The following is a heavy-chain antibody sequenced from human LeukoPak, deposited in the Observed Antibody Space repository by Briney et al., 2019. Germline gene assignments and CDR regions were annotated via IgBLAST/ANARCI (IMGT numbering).Heavy chain of an antibody. Sequence: GGSLRLSCAASGFTFSSYGMHWVRQVPGKGLEWVAVISYDGSNKYYADSVKGRFTISRDNSKNTLYLQMNSLRAEDTAVYYCAKDTSSGPLYYGMDVWGQGTTVTVSS. CDR1: GFTFSSYG. CDR2: ISYDGSNK. CDR3: AKDTSSGPLYYGMDV. J-gene: IGHJ6*02. V-gene: IGHV3-30*18. D-gene: IGHD6-19*01.